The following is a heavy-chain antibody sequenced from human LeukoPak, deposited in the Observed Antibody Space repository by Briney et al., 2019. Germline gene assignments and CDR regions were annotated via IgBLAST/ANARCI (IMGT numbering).Heavy chain of an antibody. J-gene: IGHJ4*02. CDR3: AKDIPRGSSSWYYFDY. CDR2: ISWNSGSI. V-gene: IGHV3-9*01. D-gene: IGHD6-13*01. CDR1: GFTFDDYA. Sequence: GGSLRLSCAASGFTFDDYAMHWVRQAPGKGLEWVSGISWNSGSIGYADSVKGRFTISRDNAKNSLYLQMNSLRAEDTALYYCAKDIPRGSSSWYYFDYWGQGTLVTVSS.